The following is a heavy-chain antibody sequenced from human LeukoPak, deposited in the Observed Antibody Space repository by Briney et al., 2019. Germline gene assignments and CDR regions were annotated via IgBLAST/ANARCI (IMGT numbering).Heavy chain of an antibody. CDR3: ARGWTPNPSD. CDR2: IYSGGST. J-gene: IGHJ4*02. CDR1: GFTVSSNY. Sequence: GGSLRLSCAASGFTVSSNYMSWVRQAPGKGLEWVSVIYSGGSTYYADSVKGRFTISRHNSKNTLYLQMNSLRAEDTAVYYSARGWTPNPSDWGQGTLVTVSS. V-gene: IGHV3-53*04. D-gene: IGHD2-2*01.